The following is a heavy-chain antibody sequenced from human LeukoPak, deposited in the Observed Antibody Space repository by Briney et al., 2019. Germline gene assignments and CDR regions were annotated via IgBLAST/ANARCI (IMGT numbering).Heavy chain of an antibody. CDR1: GFTLTGYT. Sequence: GGSLRLSCAASGFTLTGYTMTWVRQAPGKGLDWISSISTSSTRYYADSVKGRFTVSRDNAKNSLSLQMNSLRDEDTAVYYCAGGLLRYSDYWGRGTLVAVSS. D-gene: IGHD3-9*01. CDR3: AGGLLRYSDY. J-gene: IGHJ4*02. CDR2: ISTSSTR. V-gene: IGHV3-48*02.